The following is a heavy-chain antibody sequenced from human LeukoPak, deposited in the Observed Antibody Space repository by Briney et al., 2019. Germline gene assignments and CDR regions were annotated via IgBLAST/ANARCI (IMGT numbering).Heavy chain of an antibody. D-gene: IGHD3-9*01. CDR3: ARGPQGYYDILTGYRGSYMDV. Sequence: ASVKVSCKASGYTFTGYYMHWVRQAPGQGLEWMGWINPNSGGTNYAQKFQGRVTMTRDTSISTAYMELSRLRSDDTAVYYCARGPQGYYDILTGYRGSYMDVWGKGTTVTVSS. CDR1: GYTFTGYY. CDR2: INPNSGGT. J-gene: IGHJ6*03. V-gene: IGHV1-2*02.